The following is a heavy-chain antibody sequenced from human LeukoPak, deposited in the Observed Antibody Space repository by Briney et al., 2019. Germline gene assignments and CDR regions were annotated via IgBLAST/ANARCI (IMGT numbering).Heavy chain of an antibody. CDR2: IKSKTDGGTT. CDR1: GFTFSNAW. J-gene: IGHJ4*02. Sequence: GGSXRLSCAASGFTFSNAWRSWVRQAPGKGLEWVGRIKSKTDGGTTDYAAPVKGRFTISRDDSKNTLYLQMNSLKTEDTAVYYCTTDGSSSVFDYWGQGTLVTVSS. CDR3: TTDGSSSVFDY. V-gene: IGHV3-15*01. D-gene: IGHD6-6*01.